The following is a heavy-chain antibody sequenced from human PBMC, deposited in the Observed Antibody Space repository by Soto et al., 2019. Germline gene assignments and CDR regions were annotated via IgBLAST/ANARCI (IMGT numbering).Heavy chain of an antibody. J-gene: IGHJ4*02. CDR2: ITSNGDSP. D-gene: IGHD2-2*01. Sequence: PVQPLDSPSAITSNGDSPFYANSVKGRFIISRDNSKNTLFLQMGSLRVEDTAVYYCAKDGGPVYCNSPGCSAKHFDYWGQGTLVTVSS. V-gene: IGHV3-64*01. CDR3: AKDGGPVYCNSPGCSAKHFDY.